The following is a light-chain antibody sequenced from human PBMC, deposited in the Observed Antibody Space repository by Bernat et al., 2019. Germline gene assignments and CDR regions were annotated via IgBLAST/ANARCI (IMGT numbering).Light chain of an antibody. Sequence: QSALTQPRSVSGSPGQSVTISCTGTSSDVGGYHYVSWYQQHPGKAPKLMIYDVSKRPSGVPDRFSGSKSGNTASLTISGHQAEDEADYYCCSYAGSYPLVFGGGTKLTVL. CDR3: CSYAGSYPLV. J-gene: IGLJ3*02. CDR2: DVS. CDR1: SSDVGGYHY. V-gene: IGLV2-11*01.